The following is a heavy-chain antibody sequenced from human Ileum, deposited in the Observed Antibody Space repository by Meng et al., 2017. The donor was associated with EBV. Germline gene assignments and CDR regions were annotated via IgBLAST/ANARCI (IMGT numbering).Heavy chain of an antibody. V-gene: IGHV4-61*08. Sequence: VQLHDEGPGLGKPSETLSPTCSCSGGSVSSGGNYWSWIRQPPRKGLEWIGYIYNSGSTNYNPSLKSRVTISVDTSKNQFSLKLSSVTAADTAVYYCARDGYSSGSDWGQGTLVTVSS. D-gene: IGHD6-19*01. CDR2: IYNSGST. J-gene: IGHJ4*02. CDR1: GGSVSSGGNY. CDR3: ARDGYSSGSD.